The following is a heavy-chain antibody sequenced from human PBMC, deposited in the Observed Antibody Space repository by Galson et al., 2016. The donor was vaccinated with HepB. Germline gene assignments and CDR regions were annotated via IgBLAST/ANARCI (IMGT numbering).Heavy chain of an antibody. D-gene: IGHD6-13*01. J-gene: IGHJ5*02. Sequence: SVKVSCKASGYTFTSYAIHWVRQAPGQRLEWMGWINAGNGNTKYSQKFQGRVTITRDTSASTAYMELSSLRSEDTAVYYCALARRDTNWLTREQQLLRRWFDPWGQGTLVTVSS. CDR3: ALARRDTNWLTREQQLLRRWFDP. CDR1: GYTFTSYA. CDR2: INAGNGNT. V-gene: IGHV1-3*01.